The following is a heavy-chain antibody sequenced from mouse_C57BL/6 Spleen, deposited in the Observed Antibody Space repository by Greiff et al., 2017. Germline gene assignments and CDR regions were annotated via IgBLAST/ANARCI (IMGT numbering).Heavy chain of an antibody. V-gene: IGHV3-6*01. CDR2: ISYDGSN. Sequence: VQLKESGPGLVKPSPSLSLTCSVTGYSITSGYYWNWIRQFPGNKLEWMGYISYDGSNNYNPSLKNPTSITRDTSKNQFFLKLNSVTTEDAATYYCARDDYYGSNYGYFDVWGTGTTVTVSS. CDR3: ARDDYYGSNYGYFDV. J-gene: IGHJ1*03. D-gene: IGHD1-1*01. CDR1: GYSITSGYY.